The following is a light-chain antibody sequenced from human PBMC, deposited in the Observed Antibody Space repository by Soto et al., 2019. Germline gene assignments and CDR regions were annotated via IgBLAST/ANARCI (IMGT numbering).Light chain of an antibody. Sequence: EIVLTESPGTLSLSPGERATLSCRASQSVSSSYLARYQQKPSQAPRPLISGASSRATGIPDTFSASGSGTDFTLTISRLEPADFAVDDCQQYGSSPWTVGQGTKVEVK. CDR3: QQYGSSPWT. J-gene: IGKJ1*01. CDR2: GAS. V-gene: IGKV3-20*01. CDR1: QSVSSSY.